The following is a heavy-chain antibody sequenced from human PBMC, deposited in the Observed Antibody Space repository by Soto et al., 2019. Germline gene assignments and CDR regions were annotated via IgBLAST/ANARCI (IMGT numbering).Heavy chain of an antibody. Sequence: GGSLRLSCAASGFTFSSYAMSWVRQAPGKGLEWVSAISGSGGSTYYADSVKGRFTISRDNSKNTLYLQMNSLRAEDTAVYYCAKDRNGYCYGSGSHNWGQGTLVTVSS. V-gene: IGHV3-23*01. CDR2: ISGSGGST. CDR3: AKDRNGYCYGSGSHN. D-gene: IGHD3-10*01. J-gene: IGHJ4*02. CDR1: GFTFSSYA.